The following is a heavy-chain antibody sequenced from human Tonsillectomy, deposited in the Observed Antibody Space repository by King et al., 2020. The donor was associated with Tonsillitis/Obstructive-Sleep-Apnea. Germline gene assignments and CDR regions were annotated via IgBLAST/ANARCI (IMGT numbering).Heavy chain of an antibody. D-gene: IGHD2/OR15-2a*01. J-gene: IGHJ4*02. CDR1: GFTFSNAW. CDR3: TTDPTFPTDY. Sequence: VQLVESGGGLVKPGGSLRLSCAASGFTFSNAWMSWVRQAPGKGLEWGGRIKSKTDGGTTDYAAPVKGRFTIARDDSKNTLYLQMNSLKTEDTAVYYCTTDPTFPTDYWGQGTLVTVSS. CDR2: IKSKTDGGTT. V-gene: IGHV3-15*01.